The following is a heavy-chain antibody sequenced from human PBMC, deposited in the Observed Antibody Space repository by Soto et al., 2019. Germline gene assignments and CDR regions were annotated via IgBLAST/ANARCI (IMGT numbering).Heavy chain of an antibody. CDR2: IIPILGIA. Sequence: QVQLVQSGAEVKKPGSSVKVSCKASGGTFSSYTISWVRQAPGQGLEWMGRIIPILGIANYAQKFQGRVTITPDKSTSTAYMELSSLRSEDTAGYYCARDRGDGGNSYWGQGTLVTVSS. J-gene: IGHJ4*02. CDR3: ARDRGDGGNSY. CDR1: GGTFSSYT. D-gene: IGHD2-21*02. V-gene: IGHV1-69*08.